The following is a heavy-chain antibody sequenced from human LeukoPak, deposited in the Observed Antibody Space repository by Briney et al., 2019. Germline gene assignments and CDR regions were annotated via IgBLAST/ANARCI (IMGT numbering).Heavy chain of an antibody. CDR1: GGSFSGYY. V-gene: IGHV4-34*01. CDR2: INHSGST. Sequence: SETLSLTCAVYGGSFSGYYWSWIRQPPGKGLEWIGEINHSGSTNYNPSLKSRVTISVDTSKNQFSLKLSSVTAADTAVYYCARAGRFGSGYYYAYYDYWGQGTLVTVSS. CDR3: ARAGRFGSGYYYAYYDY. J-gene: IGHJ4*02. D-gene: IGHD3-22*01.